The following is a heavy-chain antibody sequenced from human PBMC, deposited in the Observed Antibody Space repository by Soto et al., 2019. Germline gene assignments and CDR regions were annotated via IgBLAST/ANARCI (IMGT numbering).Heavy chain of an antibody. CDR1: GFTFHEYA. Sequence: EVQLIDSGGGWVQPGTSLRVSCVASGFTFHEYAIHWVRQAPGKGLEWVSGISSDGDTIAYAVSVQGRFTVFRDNAKNSLYLQMNSLRAEDTALYYCTKGGYDLIYYFGMDVWGQGTTVTVSS. V-gene: IGHV3-9*01. D-gene: IGHD5-12*01. CDR3: TKGGYDLIYYFGMDV. J-gene: IGHJ6*02. CDR2: ISSDGDTI.